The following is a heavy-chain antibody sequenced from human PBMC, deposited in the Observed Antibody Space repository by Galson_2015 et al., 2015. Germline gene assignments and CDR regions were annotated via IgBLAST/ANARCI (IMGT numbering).Heavy chain of an antibody. D-gene: IGHD2-15*01. J-gene: IGHJ3*01. CDR1: GFSLSSSGVG. CDR2: IYWDDDT. V-gene: IGHV2-5*02. Sequence: PALVKPTQTLTVICTFTGFSLSSSGVGVGWIRQPPGMALECLALIYWDDDTRYSPSLKNRLTITKDTSKNQVVLAMTNMDPVDTATYYCAHRGKDMQDAFDVWGQGTMVTVSS. CDR3: AHRGKDMQDAFDV.